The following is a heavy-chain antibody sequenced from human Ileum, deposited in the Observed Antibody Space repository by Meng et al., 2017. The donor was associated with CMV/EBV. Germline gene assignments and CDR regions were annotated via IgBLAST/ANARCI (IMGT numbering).Heavy chain of an antibody. Sequence: VQLQAPGPGLVKPSETLFFTCTVSVGSISGYYWSWIRQPATKGLEWIGRVYSSGSTDYNPSHQSRVTMSVDTSKNQFSLKLSSVTAADTAVYYCARGSSSWAFDYWGQGTLVTVSS. CDR3: ARGSSSWAFDY. CDR2: VYSSGST. D-gene: IGHD2-2*01. CDR1: VGSISGYY. V-gene: IGHV4-4*07. J-gene: IGHJ4*02.